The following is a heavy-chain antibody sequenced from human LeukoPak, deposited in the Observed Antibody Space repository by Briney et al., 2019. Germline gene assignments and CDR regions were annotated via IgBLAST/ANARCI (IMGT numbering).Heavy chain of an antibody. D-gene: IGHD4-17*01. V-gene: IGHV3-23*01. Sequence: AGGSLRLSCAASGFTFSSYAMSWVRQAPGKGLEWVSAISGSGGSTYYADSVKGRFTISRDNSKNTLYLQMNSLRAEDTAVYYCAKEAQGGYGDPEGNAFDIWGQGTMVTVSS. CDR1: GFTFSSYA. J-gene: IGHJ3*02. CDR2: ISGSGGST. CDR3: AKEAQGGYGDPEGNAFDI.